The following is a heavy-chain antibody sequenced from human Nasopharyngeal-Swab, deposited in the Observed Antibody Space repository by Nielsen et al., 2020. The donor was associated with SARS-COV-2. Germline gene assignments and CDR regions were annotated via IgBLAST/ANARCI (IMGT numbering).Heavy chain of an antibody. CDR2: ISWNSGSI. CDR3: AKPARDYGGNGDY. J-gene: IGHJ4*02. V-gene: IGHV3-9*01. Sequence: GGSLRLSCAASGFTFDDYAMHWVRQAPGKGLEWVSGISWNSGSIGYADSVKGRFTISRDNAKNSLYLQMNSLRAEDTALYYCAKPARDYGGNGDYWGQGTLVTVSS. CDR1: GFTFDDYA. D-gene: IGHD4-23*01.